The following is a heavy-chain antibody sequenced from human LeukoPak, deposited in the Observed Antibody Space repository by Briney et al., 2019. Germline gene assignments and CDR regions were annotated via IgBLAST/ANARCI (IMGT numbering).Heavy chain of an antibody. CDR2: INHSGST. D-gene: IGHD7-27*01. Sequence: SETLSLTCAVYGGSFSGYYWSWIRQPPGKGPEWVGEINHSGSTNYNPSLKSRVTISVDTSKNQFSLKLSSVTAADTAVYYCARVGTDYWGQGTLVTVSS. V-gene: IGHV4-34*01. CDR3: ARVGTDY. J-gene: IGHJ4*02. CDR1: GGSFSGYY.